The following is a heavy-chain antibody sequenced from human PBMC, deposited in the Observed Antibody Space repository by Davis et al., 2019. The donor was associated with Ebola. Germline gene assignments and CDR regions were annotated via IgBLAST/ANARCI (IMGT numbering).Heavy chain of an antibody. V-gene: IGHV3-7*03. J-gene: IGHJ4*02. CDR2: IKHDGSEK. D-gene: IGHD2-15*01. Sequence: GESLKISCAASGFTFSSYAMSWVRQAPGKGLEWVANIKHDGSEKYYVDSVKGRFTISRDNAKNSVYLQMNSLRAEDTAVYYCARRWSEDYWGQGTLVTVSS. CDR3: ARRWSEDY. CDR1: GFTFSSYA.